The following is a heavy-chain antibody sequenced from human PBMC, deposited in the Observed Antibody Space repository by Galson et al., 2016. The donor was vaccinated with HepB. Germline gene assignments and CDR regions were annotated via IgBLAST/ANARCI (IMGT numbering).Heavy chain of an antibody. CDR1: GYSISGSYY. J-gene: IGHJ4*02. CDR3: ARDPSPFSSNWFFDS. D-gene: IGHD6-13*01. V-gene: IGHV4-38-2*02. CDR2: IYHSGST. Sequence: SETLSLTCAVSGYSISGSYYWGWIRQTPGKGLEWIASIYHSGSTYYNPSLKSRVTISLDTSKNRFSLKLTSVTPADTAVYYCARDPSPFSSNWFFDSWGQGTLVTVSS.